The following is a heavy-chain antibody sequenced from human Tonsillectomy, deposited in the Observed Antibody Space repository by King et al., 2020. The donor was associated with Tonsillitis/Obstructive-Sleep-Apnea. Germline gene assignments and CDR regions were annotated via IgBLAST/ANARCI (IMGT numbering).Heavy chain of an antibody. V-gene: IGHV3-53*01. D-gene: IGHD5-24*01. CDR2: IYAAGST. Sequence: VQLVESGGGLIQPGGSLRLSCAASGLTVMSNYMTWVRQAPGKGLEWVSVIYAAGSTNYADSVKGRFTISRDYSKNTVDLHMKSLRDEDTAVYYCASGKTWLSTWGQGTLVTVSS. CDR3: ASGKTWLST. CDR1: GLTVMSNY. J-gene: IGHJ4*02.